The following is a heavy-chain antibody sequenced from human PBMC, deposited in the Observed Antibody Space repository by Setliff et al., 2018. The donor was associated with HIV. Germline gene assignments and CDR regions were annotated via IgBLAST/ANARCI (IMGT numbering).Heavy chain of an antibody. CDR2: INHSGRI. V-gene: IGHV4-39*07. CDR1: GGSISSSSYY. Sequence: KPSETLSLTCTVSGGSISSSSYYWGWVRQPPGKGLEWIGSINHSGRINCNPSLKSRVIVSVDTSKNQFSLKLSSVTAADTAVYYCARGYSSSYYFDYWGQGTLVTVSS. J-gene: IGHJ4*02. D-gene: IGHD5-18*01. CDR3: ARGYSSSYYFDY.